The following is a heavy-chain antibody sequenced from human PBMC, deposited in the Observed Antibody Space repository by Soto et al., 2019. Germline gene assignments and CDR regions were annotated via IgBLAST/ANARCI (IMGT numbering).Heavy chain of an antibody. CDR1: GGSISSSSYY. CDR2: IYYSGST. V-gene: IGHV4-39*01. J-gene: IGHJ6*03. CDR3: ARLNRPRWTYYYYYMDV. Sequence: SETLSLTCTVSGGSISSSSYYWGWIRHPPGKGLEWIGSIYYSGSTYYNPSLKSRVTISVDTSKNQFSLKLSSVTAADTAVYYCARLNRPRWTYYYYYMDVWGKGTTVTVSS. D-gene: IGHD2-15*01.